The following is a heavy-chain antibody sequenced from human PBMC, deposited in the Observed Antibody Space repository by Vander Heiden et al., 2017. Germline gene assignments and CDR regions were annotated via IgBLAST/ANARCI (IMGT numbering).Heavy chain of an antibody. D-gene: IGHD5-12*01. J-gene: IGHJ4*02. CDR1: GGSFSGYY. V-gene: IGHV4-34*01. Sequence: QVQLQQWGAGLLKPSETLSLTCAVYGGSFSGYYWSWIRQPPGKGLEWIGEINHSGSTNYHPSLKSRVTISVDTSKNQFSLKLSSVTAADTAVYYCARGWGEMATIVFDYWGQGTLVTVSS. CDR2: INHSGST. CDR3: ARGWGEMATIVFDY.